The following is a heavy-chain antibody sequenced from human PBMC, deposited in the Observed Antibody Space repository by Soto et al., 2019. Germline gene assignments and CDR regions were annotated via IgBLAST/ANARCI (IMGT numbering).Heavy chain of an antibody. CDR2: IIPIYGTA. CDR1: GDTFNKYT. D-gene: IGHD5-12*01. CDR3: ARDRDGYNYGYFDL. J-gene: IGHJ2*01. V-gene: IGHV1-69*01. Sequence: QVQLVQSGAEVKEPGSSVKVSCKVSGDTFNKYTINWVRQAPGQGLEWMAGIIPIYGTANYALKFHDRIKVTADESTTTAYMELNSLTSEDTAIYYCARDRDGYNYGYFDLWGRGTLITVSS.